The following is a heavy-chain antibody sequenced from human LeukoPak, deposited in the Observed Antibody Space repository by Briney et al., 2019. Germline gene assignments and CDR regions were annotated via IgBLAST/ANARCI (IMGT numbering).Heavy chain of an antibody. CDR1: GFTFSYNA. Sequence: GTSLRLSCAASGFTFSYNAMHWVRQAPGMELEWVAVISYDGSDKHYADSVKGRFTISRDNSKNTLYLQMNSLRAEDTAVYYCARNPYGDYYFDNWGQGTPVTVSS. V-gene: IGHV3-30*04. J-gene: IGHJ4*02. D-gene: IGHD4-17*01. CDR2: ISYDGSDK. CDR3: ARNPYGDYYFDN.